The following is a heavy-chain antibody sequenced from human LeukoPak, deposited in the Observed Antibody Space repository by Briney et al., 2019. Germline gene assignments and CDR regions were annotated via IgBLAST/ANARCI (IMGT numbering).Heavy chain of an antibody. CDR2: IYYSGST. CDR3: ARAQSDYYYYYMDV. D-gene: IGHD7-27*01. CDR1: GGSISSYY. V-gene: IGHV4-59*01. Sequence: SETLSLTCTVSGGSISSYYWSWIRQPPGKGLEWTGYIYYSGSTNYNPSLKSRVTISVDTSKNQFSLKLSSVTAADTAVYYCARAQSDYYYYYMDVWGKGTTVTVSS. J-gene: IGHJ6*03.